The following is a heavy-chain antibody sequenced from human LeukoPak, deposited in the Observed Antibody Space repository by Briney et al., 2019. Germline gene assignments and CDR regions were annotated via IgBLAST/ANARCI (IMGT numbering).Heavy chain of an antibody. Sequence: ASVKVSCKASGYTFTSYGISWVRQAPGQGLEWMGWISAYNGNTRYAQYVQDRVILTTDTSTSTAYMELRSLRSDDTAVYYCARDWSGYDPGDYWGQGILVTVSS. CDR2: ISAYNGNT. CDR3: ARDWSGYDPGDY. V-gene: IGHV1-18*04. J-gene: IGHJ4*02. CDR1: GYTFTSYG. D-gene: IGHD6-25*01.